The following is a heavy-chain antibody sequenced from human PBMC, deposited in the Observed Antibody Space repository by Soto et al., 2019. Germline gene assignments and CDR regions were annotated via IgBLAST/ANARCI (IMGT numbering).Heavy chain of an antibody. J-gene: IGHJ6*02. CDR2: IVVVSGST. Sequence: QMQLVQSAAEVREPRTSVRVSCRASGFDFGSFGIQFLRQTRGRGLEWIGWIVVVSGSTNYARQFQGRVAISRDMSSSTAYLDLYDLKSDDTAVYFCSADHPHMAMGWPVWGQGTTVTVSS. CDR1: GFDFGSFG. CDR3: SADHPHMAMGWPV. D-gene: IGHD1-26*01. V-gene: IGHV1-58*02.